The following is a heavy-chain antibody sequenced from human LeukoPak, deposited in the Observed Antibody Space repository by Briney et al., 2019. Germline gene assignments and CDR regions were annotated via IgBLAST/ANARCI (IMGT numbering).Heavy chain of an antibody. D-gene: IGHD5-18*01. V-gene: IGHV3-30*02. CDR2: IRYDGSNK. CDR3: AKAGAYSWRGYFDY. Sequence: GGSLRLSCAASGFTFSSYGMDWVRQAPGKGLEWVAFIRYDGSNKYYADSVKGRFTISRDNSKNTLYLQMNSLRAEDTAVYYCAKAGAYSWRGYFDYWGQGTLVTVSS. CDR1: GFTFSSYG. J-gene: IGHJ4*02.